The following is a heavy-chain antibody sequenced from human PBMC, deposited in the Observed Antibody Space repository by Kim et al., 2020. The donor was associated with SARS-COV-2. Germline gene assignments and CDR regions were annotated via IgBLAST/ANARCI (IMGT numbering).Heavy chain of an antibody. CDR3: KKGKVNMGNSGSYYDGY. Sequence: GGSLRLSCAASGFIFSSYVMSWVRQAPGKGLEWVSTISGSSGTTYYTESVKGRFTISRDNSKNTLYMQMNSLRAEDTAVYYCKKGKVNMGNSGSYYDGYWGQGTLVTVSS. D-gene: IGHD3-10*01. J-gene: IGHJ4*02. CDR1: GFIFSSYV. V-gene: IGHV3-23*01. CDR2: ISGSSGTT.